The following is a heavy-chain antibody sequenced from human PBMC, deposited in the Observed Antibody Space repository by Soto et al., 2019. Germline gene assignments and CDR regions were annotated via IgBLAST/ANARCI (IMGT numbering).Heavy chain of an antibody. CDR2: IIPIFGTA. D-gene: IGHD2-15*01. Sequence: QVQLVQSGAEVKKPGSSVKVSCKASGGTFSSYAISWVRQAPGQGLVWMGGIIPIFGTANYAQKFQGRATITADKSTSTAYMELSSLRSEDTAVYYCATLQDSSAPAPGFDYWGQGTLVTVSS. CDR1: GGTFSSYA. V-gene: IGHV1-69*06. CDR3: ATLQDSSAPAPGFDY. J-gene: IGHJ4*02.